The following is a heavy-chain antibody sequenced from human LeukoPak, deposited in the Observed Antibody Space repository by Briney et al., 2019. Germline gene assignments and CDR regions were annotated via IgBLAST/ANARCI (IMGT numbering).Heavy chain of an antibody. CDR3: ARDPSAMVTKYYFDF. CDR1: GFTFSTYS. Sequence: GGSLRLSCATSGFTFSTYSMNWVRQAPGKGLERVSSISSSSSYIYYADSVKGRFTISRDNAKNSLYLQMNSLRAEDTAVYFCARDPSAMVTKYYFDFWGQGTLVTASS. D-gene: IGHD4/OR15-4a*01. V-gene: IGHV3-21*01. J-gene: IGHJ4*02. CDR2: ISSSSSYI.